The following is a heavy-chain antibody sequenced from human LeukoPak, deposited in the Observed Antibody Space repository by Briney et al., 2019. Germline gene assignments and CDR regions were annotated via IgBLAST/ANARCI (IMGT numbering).Heavy chain of an antibody. CDR3: ARGSGWEPFDY. Sequence: GGSLRLSCAASGFTFSSYWMHWVRQAPGKGLVWVSRINSDGSSTSYADSVKGRFTISRDNAKNTLYLQMNSLRAEDTAVYYCARGSGWEPFDYWGQGTLVTVSS. J-gene: IGHJ4*02. V-gene: IGHV3-74*01. CDR1: GFTFSSYW. D-gene: IGHD6-25*01. CDR2: INSDGSST.